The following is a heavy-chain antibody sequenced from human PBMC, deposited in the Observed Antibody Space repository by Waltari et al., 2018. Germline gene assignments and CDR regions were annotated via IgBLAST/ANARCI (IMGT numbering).Heavy chain of an antibody. Sequence: QVQLQESGPGLVKPSETLSLTCTVSGGSISSYYWSWIRQPPGKGLEWIGYIYYSGSTNYNPSLKSRVTISVDTSKNQFSLKLSSVTAADTAVYYCARGVVYFDYWGQGTLVTVSS. CDR2: IYYSGST. V-gene: IGHV4-59*01. CDR1: GGSISSYY. D-gene: IGHD2-15*01. J-gene: IGHJ4*02. CDR3: ARGVVYFDY.